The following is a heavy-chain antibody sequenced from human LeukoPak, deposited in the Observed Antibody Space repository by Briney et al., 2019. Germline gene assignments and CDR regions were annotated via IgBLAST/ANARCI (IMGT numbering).Heavy chain of an antibody. CDR3: AKSLDYGGNRARLDF. CDR1: GFTFSSYG. V-gene: IGHV3-23*01. Sequence: GGSLRLSCAASGFTFSSYGMNWVRQAPGKGLEWVSAVSGSGSTTYYARSVKGRFTFSRDNSKNTLYLQMNSLRVDDTAVYYCAKSLDYGGNRARLDFWGQGTLVTVSS. CDR2: VSGSGSTT. D-gene: IGHD4-23*01. J-gene: IGHJ4*02.